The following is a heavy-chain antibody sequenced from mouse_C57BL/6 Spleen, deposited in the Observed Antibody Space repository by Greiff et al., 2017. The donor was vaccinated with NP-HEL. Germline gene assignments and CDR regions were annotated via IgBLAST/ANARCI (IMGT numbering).Heavy chain of an antibody. Sequence: DVKLVESGGGLVQPKGSLKLSCAASGFSFNTYAMNWVRQAPGKGLEWVARIRSKSNNYATYYADSVKDRFTISRDDSESMLYLQMNNLKTEDTAMYYCVREITTAAYWGQGTLVTVSA. D-gene: IGHD1-2*01. CDR1: GFSFNTYA. V-gene: IGHV10-1*01. CDR3: VREITTAAY. CDR2: IRSKSNNYAT. J-gene: IGHJ3*01.